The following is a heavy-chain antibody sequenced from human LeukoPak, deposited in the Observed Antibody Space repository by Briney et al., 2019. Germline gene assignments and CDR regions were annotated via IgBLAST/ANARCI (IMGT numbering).Heavy chain of an antibody. CDR2: IDPSGGGT. V-gene: IGHV1-46*01. Sequence: APVKVSCKASGYTFTSYYMHWVRRAPGQGLEWMGIIDPSGGGTTYAQSFQGRVTMTRDTSTSTVYMELSSLRSEDTAVYYCATWGSSSSPLPSMDVWGQGTTVTVSS. CDR3: ATWGSSSSPLPSMDV. CDR1: GYTFTSYY. D-gene: IGHD6-13*01. J-gene: IGHJ6*02.